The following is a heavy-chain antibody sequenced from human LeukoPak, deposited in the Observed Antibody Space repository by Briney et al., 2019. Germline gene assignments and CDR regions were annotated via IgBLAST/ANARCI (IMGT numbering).Heavy chain of an antibody. CDR3: AKDYGGNPGRRGYFDY. J-gene: IGHJ4*02. D-gene: IGHD4-23*01. V-gene: IGHV3-23*01. CDR2: ISGSGGST. Sequence: PGGSLRLSCAASGFTFSSYWMSWVRQAPGKGLEWVSAISGSGGSTYYADSVKGRFTISRDNSKNTLYLQMNSLRAEDTAVYYCAKDYGGNPGRRGYFDYWGQGTLVTVSS. CDR1: GFTFSSYW.